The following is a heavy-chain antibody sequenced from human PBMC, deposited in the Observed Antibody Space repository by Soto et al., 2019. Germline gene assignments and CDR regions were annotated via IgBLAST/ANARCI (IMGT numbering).Heavy chain of an antibody. CDR3: AKDYYDSSGVYFFDY. V-gene: IGHV3-23*01. J-gene: IGHJ4*02. Sequence: EVQLLESGGGSVQRGGSLRLSCAASGFTFSSYVMSWVRQAPGKGLEWVAGISGGGSNTFYADSVKGRFTISRDNSKNKLYLQMNSLRAEDTAVYYCAKDYYDSSGVYFFDYWGQGTLVTVSS. D-gene: IGHD3-22*01. CDR1: GFTFSSYV. CDR2: ISGGGSNT.